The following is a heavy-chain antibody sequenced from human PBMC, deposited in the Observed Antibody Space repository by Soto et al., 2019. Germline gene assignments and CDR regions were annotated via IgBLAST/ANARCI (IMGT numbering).Heavy chain of an antibody. Sequence: SETLSLTCTVSGGSISSGDYYWSWIRQPPGKGLEWIGYIYYGGGTYYNPSLKSRVAISVDTSKNQFSLKLSSVTAADTAVYYCARLVQLLQGRWFDPWGQGTLVTVSS. CDR1: GGSISSGDYY. CDR2: IYYGGGT. V-gene: IGHV4-30-4*01. CDR3: ARLVQLLQGRWFDP. J-gene: IGHJ5*02. D-gene: IGHD2-15*01.